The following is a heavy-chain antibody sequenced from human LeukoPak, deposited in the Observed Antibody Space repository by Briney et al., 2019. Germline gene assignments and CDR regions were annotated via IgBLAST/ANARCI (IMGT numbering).Heavy chain of an antibody. CDR3: ARDYAYVWGSYRPSWFDP. Sequence: GGSLRLSCAASGFTFSDYYMSWIRQAPGKGLEWVSYISSSGSTIYYADSVKGRFTISRDNAKNSVYLQMNSLRAEDTAVYYCARDYAYVWGSYRPSWFDPWGQGTLVTVSS. CDR1: GFTFSDYY. J-gene: IGHJ5*02. CDR2: ISSSGSTI. V-gene: IGHV3-11*04. D-gene: IGHD3-16*02.